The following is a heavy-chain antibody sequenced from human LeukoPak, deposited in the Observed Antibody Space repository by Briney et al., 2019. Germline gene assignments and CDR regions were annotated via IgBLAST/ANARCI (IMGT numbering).Heavy chain of an antibody. Sequence: GESLRLSCAASGFTFRNYVIHWVRQAPGKGLEWVAVTSSDLNVKLYADSVKGRFTISGDNSRSTLYLQMNSLRPEDTAIYYCAREGYYGSGSPPSLYFDYWGQGTLVTVSS. CDR2: TSSDLNVK. J-gene: IGHJ4*02. D-gene: IGHD3-10*01. CDR1: GFTFRNYV. CDR3: AREGYYGSGSPPSLYFDY. V-gene: IGHV3-30-3*01.